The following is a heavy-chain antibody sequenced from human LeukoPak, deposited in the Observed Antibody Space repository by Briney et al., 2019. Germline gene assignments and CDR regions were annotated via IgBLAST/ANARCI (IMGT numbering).Heavy chain of an antibody. Sequence: SETLSLTCTVPGGSISSYYWSWIRQPPGKGLEWIGYIYYNGSTNYNPSLKSRVTISVDTSKNQFSLKLSSVTAADTAVYYCAAVPGYSSSWYVGYWGQGTLVTVSS. CDR3: AAVPGYSSSWYVGY. CDR1: GGSISSYY. D-gene: IGHD6-13*01. J-gene: IGHJ4*02. CDR2: IYYNGST. V-gene: IGHV4-59*01.